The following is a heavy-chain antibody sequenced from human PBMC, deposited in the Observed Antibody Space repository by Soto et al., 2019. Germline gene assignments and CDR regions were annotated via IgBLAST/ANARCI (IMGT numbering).Heavy chain of an antibody. CDR1: GYTFTSYG. V-gene: IGHV1-18*01. J-gene: IGHJ6*02. CDR3: ARLSMVRGVGPSYGMDV. Sequence: QVQLVQSGAEVKKPGASVKVSCTASGYTFTSYGISWVRQAPGQGLEWMGWISAYNGNTNYAQKLQGRVTMTTDTSTSTAYMELRSLRSDDTAVYYCARLSMVRGVGPSYGMDVWGQGTTVTVSS. D-gene: IGHD3-10*01. CDR2: ISAYNGNT.